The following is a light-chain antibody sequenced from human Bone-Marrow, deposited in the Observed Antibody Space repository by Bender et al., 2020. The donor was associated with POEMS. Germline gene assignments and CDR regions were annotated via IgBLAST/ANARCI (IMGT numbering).Light chain of an antibody. J-gene: IGLJ3*02. CDR2: KDK. V-gene: IGLV3-25*02. CDR1: ALAKQY. Sequence: SYELTQPPSVSVSPGQTARITCSADALAKQYAYWYQQKPGQAPILVIYKDKERPSGIPERFSGSKSGTSASLAISGLQSEDEADYYCAAWEDSLNGWVFGGGTKLTVL. CDR3: AAWEDSLNGWV.